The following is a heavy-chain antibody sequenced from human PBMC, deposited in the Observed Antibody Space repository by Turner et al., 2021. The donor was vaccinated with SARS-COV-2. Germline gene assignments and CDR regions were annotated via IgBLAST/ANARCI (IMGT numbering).Heavy chain of an antibody. CDR2: MDPKNGEA. Sequence: QVQLVQSGSEVKEPGASVKVSCKPSGYPFPSLHINWVRQATGQGLEWMGWMDPKNGEAGYGQKFQGRVTFTRDTSVNTAYMEFSNLRSEDTAVYHCARGVAAGFDYWGQGTLVTVSS. J-gene: IGHJ4*02. D-gene: IGHD6-13*01. CDR1: GYPFPSLH. CDR3: ARGVAAGFDY. V-gene: IGHV1-8*01.